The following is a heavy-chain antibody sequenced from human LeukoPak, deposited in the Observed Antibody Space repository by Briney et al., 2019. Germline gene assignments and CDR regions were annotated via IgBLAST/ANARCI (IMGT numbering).Heavy chain of an antibody. Sequence: GGSQRLSCAASGFTFSTYGMHWVRQAPGKGREWVAVIWYDGSNKYYADSVKGRFTISRDNSKNTLYLQMNSLRVEDTAVYYCAKNYYDSSGYYLHYYYYYMDVWGRGTTVTVSS. CDR3: AKNYYDSSGYYLHYYYYYMDV. D-gene: IGHD3-22*01. CDR1: GFTFSTYG. CDR2: IWYDGSNK. V-gene: IGHV3-33*06. J-gene: IGHJ6*03.